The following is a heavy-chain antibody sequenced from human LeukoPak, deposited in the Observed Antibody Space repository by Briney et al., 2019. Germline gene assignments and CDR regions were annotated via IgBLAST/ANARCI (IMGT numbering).Heavy chain of an antibody. CDR3: ARVVTYYDFWSGYSKGTNWFDP. J-gene: IGHJ5*02. CDR2: IYHSGST. D-gene: IGHD3-3*01. CDR1: GGSISSGGYS. V-gene: IGHV4-30-2*01. Sequence: SQTLSLTCAVSGGSISSGGYSWSWIRQPPGKGLEWIGYIYHSGSTYYNPSLKSRVTISVDRFKNQFSLKLSSVTAADTAVYYCARVVTYYDFWSGYSKGTNWFDPWGQGTLVTVSS.